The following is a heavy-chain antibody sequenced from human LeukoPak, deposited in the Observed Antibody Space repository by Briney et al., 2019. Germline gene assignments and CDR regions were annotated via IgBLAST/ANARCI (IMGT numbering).Heavy chain of an antibody. D-gene: IGHD2-15*01. V-gene: IGHV1-2*02. CDR3: AGEYCSGGTCRQGFDY. Sequence: ASVKVSCKTSGYTFTSYYIHWVRQAPGQGLEYMGWINPNGGDTNHAQNFQGRVTLTRDTSISTAYMELSSLRSDDSALYYCAGEYCSGGTCRQGFDYWGQGTLVTVSS. CDR2: INPNGGDT. J-gene: IGHJ4*02. CDR1: GYTFTSYY.